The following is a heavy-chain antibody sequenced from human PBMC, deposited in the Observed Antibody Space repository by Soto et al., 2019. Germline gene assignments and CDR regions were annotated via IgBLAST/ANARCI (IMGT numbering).Heavy chain of an antibody. Sequence: QVQLQESGPGLVKPSQTLSLTCTVSGGSINSGGYCWSWIRQHPGKGLDWIGCISYGGSTSYNPSLKSRVTISVDTSKNQFSLKLTSVTAADSAVYYCSRGILVWGQGAMITVSS. CDR2: ISYGGST. V-gene: IGHV4-31*03. D-gene: IGHD5-18*01. CDR1: GGSINSGGYC. J-gene: IGHJ4*02. CDR3: SRGILV.